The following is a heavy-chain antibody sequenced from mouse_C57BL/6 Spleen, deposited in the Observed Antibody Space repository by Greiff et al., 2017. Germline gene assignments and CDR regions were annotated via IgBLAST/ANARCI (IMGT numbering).Heavy chain of an antibody. CDR1: GYTFTSYW. CDR3: TREGITTVVAKGTFAY. Sequence: QVQLQQPGAELVKPGASVKLSCKASGYTFTSYWMHWVKQRPGQGLEWIGMIHPNSGSTNYNEKFKSKATLTVAKSSSTAYMQLSSLTSEDSAVYYCTREGITTVVAKGTFAYWGQGTLVTVSA. J-gene: IGHJ3*01. CDR2: IHPNSGST. V-gene: IGHV1-64*01. D-gene: IGHD1-1*01.